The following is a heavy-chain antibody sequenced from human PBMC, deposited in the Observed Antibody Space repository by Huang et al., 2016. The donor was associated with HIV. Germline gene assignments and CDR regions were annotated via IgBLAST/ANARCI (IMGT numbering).Heavy chain of an antibody. CDR1: GFSFSDYY. CDR3: VREREMATLRVRSFDS. CDR2: ISISGGSK. Sequence: QVQLVESGGGLVKPGGSLRLACEASGFSFSDYYMSWIRQGPGKGLEWISYISISGGSKYSAYSVRGQFTISRDNAKNSLYLQMNSLRVEDTAIYYCVREREMATLRVRSFDSWGQGTLVTVSS. J-gene: IGHJ4*02. V-gene: IGHV3-11*01.